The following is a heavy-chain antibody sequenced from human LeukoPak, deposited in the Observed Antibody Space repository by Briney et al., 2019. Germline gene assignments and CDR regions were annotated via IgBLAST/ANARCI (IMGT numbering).Heavy chain of an antibody. Sequence: ASVKVSCKASGYTFTGYYMHWVRQAPGQGLEWMGWINPNSGGTNYAQKFQGRVTMTRDTSISTAYMELSRLRSDDTAVYYCARDRNDFWSSYYTFDWFDPWGQGTLVTVSS. J-gene: IGHJ5*02. V-gene: IGHV1-2*02. CDR2: INPNSGGT. D-gene: IGHD3-3*01. CDR3: ARDRNDFWSSYYTFDWFDP. CDR1: GYTFTGYY.